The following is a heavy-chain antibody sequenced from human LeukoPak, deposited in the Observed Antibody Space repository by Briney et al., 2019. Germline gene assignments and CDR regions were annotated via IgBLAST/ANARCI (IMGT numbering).Heavy chain of an antibody. CDR1: GFTFGSHV. J-gene: IGHJ4*02. Sequence: GGSLRLSCTVSGFTFGSHVMSWVRQAPGKGLEWVSSISSSGSDTYYADSVKGRFTMSRDNPKDTLYLQMNNLRDEDTAIYYCAKLVGATVTSDYWGQGTLVTVSS. V-gene: IGHV3-23*01. CDR3: AKLVGATVTSDY. CDR2: ISSSGSDT. D-gene: IGHD4-17*01.